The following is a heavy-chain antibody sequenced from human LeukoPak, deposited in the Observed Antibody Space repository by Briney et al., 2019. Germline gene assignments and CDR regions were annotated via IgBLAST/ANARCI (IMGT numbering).Heavy chain of an antibody. CDR2: INAGNGNT. J-gene: IGHJ4*02. CDR3: ARLSSSWYVDYFDY. Sequence: ASVKVSCKASGYTFTSYAMHWVRQAPGQRLEWMGWINAGNGNTKYSQKSQGRVTITRDTSASTAYMELSSLRSEDTAVYYCARLSSSWYVDYFDYWGQGTLVTVSS. D-gene: IGHD6-13*01. CDR1: GYTFTSYA. V-gene: IGHV1-3*01.